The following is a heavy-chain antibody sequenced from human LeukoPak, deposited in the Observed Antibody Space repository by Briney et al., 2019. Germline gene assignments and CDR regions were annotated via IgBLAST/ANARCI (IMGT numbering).Heavy chain of an antibody. Sequence: GASVKVSCKASGYTFTGYYMHWVRQAPGQGLEWMGRMNPNSGGTNYAQKFQGRVTMTRDTSISTAYMELSRLRSDDTAVYYCARVGSRDGYNFYGYWGQGTLVTVSS. CDR2: MNPNSGGT. D-gene: IGHD5-24*01. V-gene: IGHV1-2*06. J-gene: IGHJ4*02. CDR1: GYTFTGYY. CDR3: ARVGSRDGYNFYGY.